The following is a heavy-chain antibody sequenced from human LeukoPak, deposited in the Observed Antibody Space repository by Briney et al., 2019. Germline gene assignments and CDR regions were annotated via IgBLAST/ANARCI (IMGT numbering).Heavy chain of an antibody. CDR1: GGSISSYY. CDR3: ARGGSSGWTAHDAFDI. CDR2: IYYSGST. Sequence: PSETLSLTCTVSGGSISSYYWSWIRQPPGKGLEWIGYIYYSGSTNYNPSLKSRVTISVDTSKNQFSLKLTSVTAADTGVYYCARGGSSGWTAHDAFDICGQGTMVTVSS. J-gene: IGHJ3*02. V-gene: IGHV4-59*12. D-gene: IGHD6-19*01.